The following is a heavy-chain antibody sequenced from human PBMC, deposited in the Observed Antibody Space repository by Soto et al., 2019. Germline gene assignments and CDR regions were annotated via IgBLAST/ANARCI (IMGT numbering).Heavy chain of an antibody. D-gene: IGHD1-26*01. CDR1: GYIFTSYA. Sequence: QVQLVQSGTEVKKPGASVKVSCKASGYIFTSYAMHWVRQAPGQRLEWMGSINGANVNTKYSQKFQGRDTITRDTSGSTAYMELSSLRSEDTDIYYCARAPGNYYYYAMDVWGQGTTVTVSS. CDR2: INGANVNT. V-gene: IGHV1-3*01. CDR3: ARAPGNYYYYAMDV. J-gene: IGHJ6*01.